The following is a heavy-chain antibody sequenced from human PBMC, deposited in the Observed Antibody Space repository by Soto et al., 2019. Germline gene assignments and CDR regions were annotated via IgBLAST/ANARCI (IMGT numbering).Heavy chain of an antibody. V-gene: IGHV4-4*07. CDR2: IYTSGST. J-gene: IGHJ6*02. CDR1: GGSISSYY. D-gene: IGHD3-10*01. CDR3: AGENYYGSGSYYYNYYYGMDV. Sequence: SETLSLTCTVSGGSISSYYWSWIRQPAGKGLEGIGRIYTSGSTNYNPSLKSRVTMSVDTSKNQFSLKLSSVTAADTAVYYRAGENYYGSGSYYYNYYYGMDVWGQGTTVTVSS.